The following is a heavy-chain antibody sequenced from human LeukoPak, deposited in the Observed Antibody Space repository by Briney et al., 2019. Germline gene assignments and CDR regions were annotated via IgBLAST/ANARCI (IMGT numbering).Heavy chain of an antibody. Sequence: PSETLSLTCAVYGGSFSGYYWSWIRQPPGKGLEWIGEINHSGSTNYNPSLKSRVTISVDTSKNQFSLKLSSVTAADTAVYYCARGQTTAIVLMVYAMSRHFDYWGQGTLVTVSS. D-gene: IGHD2-8*01. V-gene: IGHV4-34*01. CDR3: ARGQTTAIVLMVYAMSRHFDY. CDR1: GGSFSGYY. CDR2: INHSGST. J-gene: IGHJ4*02.